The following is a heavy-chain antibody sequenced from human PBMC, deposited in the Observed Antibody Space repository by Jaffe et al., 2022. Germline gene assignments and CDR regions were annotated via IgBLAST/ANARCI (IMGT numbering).Heavy chain of an antibody. D-gene: IGHD3-10*01. J-gene: IGHJ5*02. Sequence: QVQLQESGPGLVKPSETLSLTCTVSGYSISSGYYWGWIRQPPGKGLEWIGSIYHSGTTYYNPSLKSRVSISIDTSKNQFSLKLTSVTAADTAVYYCARPSTGLDPWGQGTLVTVSS. V-gene: IGHV4-38-2*02. CDR2: IYHSGTT. CDR3: ARPSTGLDP. CDR1: GYSISSGYY.